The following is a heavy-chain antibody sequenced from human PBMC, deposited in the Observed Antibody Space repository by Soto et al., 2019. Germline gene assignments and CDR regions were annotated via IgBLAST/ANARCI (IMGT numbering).Heavy chain of an antibody. V-gene: IGHV3-23*01. CDR1: GFSFSSYA. J-gene: IGHJ4*02. Sequence: EVQLLESGGGLVQPGGSLRLSCAVSGFSFSSYAMSWVRQAPGKGLEWVSVISGSGSHIDYADSVKGRFTISRDNSKNTLYLQMNSLRAEDTAIYHCAKDRGNSGYGSIFDHWGQGSLVTVSS. CDR3: AKDRGNSGYGSIFDH. CDR2: ISGSGSHI. D-gene: IGHD5-12*01.